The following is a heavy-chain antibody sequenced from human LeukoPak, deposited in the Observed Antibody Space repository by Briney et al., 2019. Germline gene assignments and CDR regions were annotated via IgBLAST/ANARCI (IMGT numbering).Heavy chain of an antibody. D-gene: IGHD2-2*02. CDR3: ARAVVVPAAIPVVAIAARPDLSYYFDY. Sequence: SETLSLTCTVSGGSITGHYWSWIRQHPGKGLEWIGYIYYSGSTYYNPSLKSRVTISVDTSKNQFSLKLSSVTAADTAVYYCARAVVVPAAIPVVAIAARPDLSYYFDYWGQGTLVTVSS. CDR1: GGSITGHY. J-gene: IGHJ4*02. V-gene: IGHV4-31*03. CDR2: IYYSGST.